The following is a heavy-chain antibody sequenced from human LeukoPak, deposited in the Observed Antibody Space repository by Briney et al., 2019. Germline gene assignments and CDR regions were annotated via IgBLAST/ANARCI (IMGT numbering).Heavy chain of an antibody. D-gene: IGHD3-9*01. V-gene: IGHV1-46*01. Sequence: GASVKVSCKASGYSFTYHYMHWLRQAPGQGLEWIGIINPSDGSTTYAQKFQGRVTMTRDMSTSTVYMELSSLRSEDTAVYYCARDPRRPALYDILTGYHYYYMDVWGKGTTVTVSS. J-gene: IGHJ6*03. CDR3: ARDPRRPALYDILTGYHYYYMDV. CDR1: GYSFTYHY. CDR2: INPSDGST.